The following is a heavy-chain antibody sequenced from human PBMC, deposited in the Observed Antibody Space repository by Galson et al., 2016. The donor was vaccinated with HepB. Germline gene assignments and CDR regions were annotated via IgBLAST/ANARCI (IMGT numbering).Heavy chain of an antibody. Sequence: SVKVSCKASGYNFISYGISWVRQAPGQGLEWMGWISSYNGNTNYAQKFQGRVSMTTDTSTTTAYMERRSIRSDDTAGYYCSKEGGANEGDYWGQGTLVTVSS. CDR3: SKEGGANEGDY. D-gene: IGHD1-26*01. V-gene: IGHV1-18*04. J-gene: IGHJ4*02. CDR2: ISSYNGNT. CDR1: GYNFISYG.